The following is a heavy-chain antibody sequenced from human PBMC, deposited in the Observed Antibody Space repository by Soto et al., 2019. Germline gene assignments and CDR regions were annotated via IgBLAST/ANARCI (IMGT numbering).Heavy chain of an antibody. CDR3: AKDGTKGIAVAGFYYYGMDV. D-gene: IGHD6-19*01. CDR2: ISGSGGST. Sequence: PGGSLRLSCAASGFTFSSYAMSWVRQAPGKGLEWVSAISGSGGSTYYADSVKGRFTISRDNSKNTLYLQMNSLGAEDTAVYYCAKDGTKGIAVAGFYYYGMDVWGQGTTVTVSS. V-gene: IGHV3-23*01. CDR1: GFTFSSYA. J-gene: IGHJ6*02.